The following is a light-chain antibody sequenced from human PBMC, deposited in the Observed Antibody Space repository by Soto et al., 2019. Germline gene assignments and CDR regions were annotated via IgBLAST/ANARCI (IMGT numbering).Light chain of an antibody. CDR3: AAWDDSLSGSYV. V-gene: IGLV1-47*01. CDR2: RNN. CDR1: SSNIGSNY. J-gene: IGLJ1*01. Sequence: QSALTQPPSASGTPGQRVTISCSGSSSNIGSNYVYWYQQLPGTAPKLLIYRNNQRPSGVPDQFSGSKSGTSASLAISGLRSEGEADYYCAAWDDSLSGSYVFGTGTKVTVL.